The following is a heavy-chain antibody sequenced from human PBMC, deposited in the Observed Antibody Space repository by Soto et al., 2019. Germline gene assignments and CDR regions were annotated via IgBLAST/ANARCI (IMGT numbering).Heavy chain of an antibody. CDR1: GFTFSSYA. J-gene: IGHJ6*02. CDR2: ISYDGSNK. CDR3: ASDIVVVPAAIAPPDYYYYGMDV. V-gene: IGHV3-30-3*01. Sequence: GGSLRLSCAASGFTFSSYAMHWVRQAPGKGLEWVAVISYDGSNKYYADSVKGRFTISRDNSKNTLYLQMNSLRAEDTAVYYCASDIVVVPAAIAPPDYYYYGMDVWGQGTTVTVSS. D-gene: IGHD2-2*01.